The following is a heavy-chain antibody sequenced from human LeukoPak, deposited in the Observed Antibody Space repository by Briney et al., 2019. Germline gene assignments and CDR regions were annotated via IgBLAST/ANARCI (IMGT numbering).Heavy chain of an antibody. J-gene: IGHJ4*02. CDR3: AKDRGSGTAGDY. CDR2: ISDDGSNK. Sequence: PGGSLRLSCAASGFTFSSYGIHWVRQAPGKRLEWVAVISDDGSNKYYADSVKGRFTISRDNSKNTVYLQMNSLGAEDTAVYYCAKDRGSGTAGDYWGQGTLVTVSS. D-gene: IGHD3-10*01. V-gene: IGHV3-30*18. CDR1: GFTFSSYG.